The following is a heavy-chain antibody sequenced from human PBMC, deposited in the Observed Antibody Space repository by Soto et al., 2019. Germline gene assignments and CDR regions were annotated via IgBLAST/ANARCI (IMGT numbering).Heavy chain of an antibody. CDR2: ISYDGSNK. D-gene: IGHD1-26*01. V-gene: IGHV3-30-3*01. CDR3: MWSSRRFFNGMDV. J-gene: IGHJ6*02. CDR1: GFTFSSYA. Sequence: PGGSLRLSCAASGFTFSSYAMHWVRQAPGKGLEWVAVISYDGSNKYYADSVKGRLTISRDNSKNTLYLQMNSLRAEDTDVYYTMWSSRRFFNGMDVWGQGTTVTVSS.